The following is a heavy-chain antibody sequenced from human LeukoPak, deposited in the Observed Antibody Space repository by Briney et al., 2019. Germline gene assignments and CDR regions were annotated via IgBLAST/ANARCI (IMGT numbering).Heavy chain of an antibody. D-gene: IGHD1-26*01. J-gene: IGHJ4*02. V-gene: IGHV1-24*01. Sequence: GFDPEGGETIYAQKFQGRVTMTEGTSTDTAYMELSSLRSEDTAVYYCATGLVGATDSDYWGQGTLVTVSS. CDR2: FDPEGGET. CDR3: ATGLVGATDSDY.